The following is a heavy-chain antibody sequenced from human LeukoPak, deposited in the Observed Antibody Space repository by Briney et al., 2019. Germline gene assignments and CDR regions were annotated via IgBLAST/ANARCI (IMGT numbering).Heavy chain of an antibody. Sequence: GGSLRLSCAASGFTFSSYGMRWVRQAPGKGLGWASAISGSGGSTYYADSVKGRFTISRDNSKNTLYLQMHSLRAEDTAVYYCAKESLRVVPSATFDYWGQGTLVTVSS. CDR2: ISGSGGST. CDR1: GFTFSSYG. CDR3: AKESLRVVPSATFDY. V-gene: IGHV3-23*01. J-gene: IGHJ4*02. D-gene: IGHD2-2*01.